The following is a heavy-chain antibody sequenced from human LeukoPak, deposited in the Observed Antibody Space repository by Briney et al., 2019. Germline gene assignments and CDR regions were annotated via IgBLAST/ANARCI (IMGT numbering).Heavy chain of an antibody. CDR3: ARALLLFDAFDI. Sequence: ASVKVSCKASGYTFTSYYMHWVRQAPGQGLVWMGILNPSGGSTSYAQKFQGRVTMTRDMSTSTVYMELSSLRSEDTAVYYCARALLLFDAFDIWGQGTMVTVSS. D-gene: IGHD2-21*02. CDR2: LNPSGGST. V-gene: IGHV1-46*01. CDR1: GYTFTSYY. J-gene: IGHJ3*02.